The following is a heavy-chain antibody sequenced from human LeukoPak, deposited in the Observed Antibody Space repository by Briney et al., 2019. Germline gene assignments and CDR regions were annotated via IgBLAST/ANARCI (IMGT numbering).Heavy chain of an antibody. Sequence: PSETLSLTCTVSGDSISSFYWSWIRQAPGKGLECIGFIYINGDTSYNPSLKGRATLSLDTSKNQFSLRLTSVTAADTAGYYGAKTARIFASWGPGTLVTVSS. J-gene: IGHJ5*02. CDR2: IYINGDT. D-gene: IGHD3-3*01. CDR3: AKTARIFAS. V-gene: IGHV4-4*09. CDR1: GDSISSFY.